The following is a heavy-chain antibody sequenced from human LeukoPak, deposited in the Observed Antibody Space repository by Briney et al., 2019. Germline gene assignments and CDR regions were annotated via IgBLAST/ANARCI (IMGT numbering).Heavy chain of an antibody. CDR1: GGSISSSSYY. CDR3: ARMVVADFDY. V-gene: IGHV4-39*01. Sequence: SETLSLTCTVSGGSISSSSYYWGWIRQPPGKGLEWIGGIYSSGSTYYNPSLKSRVTISVDTSKNQFSLKLSSVTAADTAVYYCARMVVADFDYWGQGTLVTVSS. J-gene: IGHJ4*02. CDR2: IYSSGST. D-gene: IGHD3-22*01.